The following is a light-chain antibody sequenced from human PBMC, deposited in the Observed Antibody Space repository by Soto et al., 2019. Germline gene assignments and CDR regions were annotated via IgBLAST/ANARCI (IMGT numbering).Light chain of an antibody. CDR2: AAS. CDR1: QGISSY. CDR3: QQLNSFPRT. J-gene: IGKJ1*01. Sequence: DIQLTQSPSFPSASVGDRVTITCRASQGISSYLAWYQQKPGKAPKLLIYAASTLQSGVPSRFSGSGSGTEFTLTISSLQPEDFATFYCQQLNSFPRTFGQGTKVEIK. V-gene: IGKV1-9*01.